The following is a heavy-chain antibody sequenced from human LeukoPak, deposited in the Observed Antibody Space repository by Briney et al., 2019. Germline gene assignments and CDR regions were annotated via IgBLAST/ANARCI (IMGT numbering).Heavy chain of an antibody. V-gene: IGHV3-64D*06. Sequence: PGGSLRLSCSASGFTFSSYTMHWVRQAPGKGLEYVSAISTNGVSTYYADSVKGRFTISRDNSKNTLYLQMSSLRAEDTAVYYCVKGYCTSTSCNDNYFDYWGQGTLVTVSS. CDR1: GFTFSSYT. CDR3: VKGYCTSTSCNDNYFDY. D-gene: IGHD2-2*01. CDR2: ISTNGVST. J-gene: IGHJ4*02.